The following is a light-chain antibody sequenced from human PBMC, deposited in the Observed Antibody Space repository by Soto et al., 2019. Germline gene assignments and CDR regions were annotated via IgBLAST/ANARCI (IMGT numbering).Light chain of an antibody. Sequence: QSVLTQPPPTSATPGQRVTISCSGSSSNIGTNTVNWYQQFPGTAPKLLIYDNSQRPSEVPDRFSGSKSGTSASLAISGLQSEDEADYYCAAWDDTLNGVVFGGGTKVTVL. J-gene: IGLJ3*02. CDR3: AAWDDTLNGVV. V-gene: IGLV1-44*01. CDR1: SSNIGTNT. CDR2: DNS.